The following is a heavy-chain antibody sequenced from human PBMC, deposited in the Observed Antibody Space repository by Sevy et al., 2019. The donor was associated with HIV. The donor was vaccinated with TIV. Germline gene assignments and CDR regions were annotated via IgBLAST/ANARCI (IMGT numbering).Heavy chain of an antibody. J-gene: IGHJ6*02. CDR1: GGSISSYY. CDR2: IYTSGST. V-gene: IGHV4-4*07. D-gene: IGHD4-17*01. CDR3: ARDLDYGERMDGSSGYYGMDV. Sequence: SETLSLTCTVSGGSISSYYWSWIRQPAGKGLEWIGRIYTSGSTNYNPSLKSRVTISVDTSKNQFLMKLSSVTAADTAVYYCARDLDYGERMDGSSGYYGMDVWGQGTTVTVSS.